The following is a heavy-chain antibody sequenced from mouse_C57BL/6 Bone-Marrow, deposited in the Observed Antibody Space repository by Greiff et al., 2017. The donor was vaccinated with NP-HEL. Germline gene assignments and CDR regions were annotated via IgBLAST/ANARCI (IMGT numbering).Heavy chain of an antibody. CDR1: GYTFTSYW. V-gene: IGHV1-61*01. CDR2: IYPSDSET. J-gene: IGHJ4*01. D-gene: IGHD1-1*01. CDR3: ARKEDYGSGAMDY. Sequence: QVQLQQPGAELVRPGSSVKLSCKASGYTFTSYWVDWVKQRPGQGLEWIGNIYPSDSETHYNQKFKDKATLTVYKSSSPAYMQLSSLTSEYSAVYYCARKEDYGSGAMDYWGQGTSVTVSS.